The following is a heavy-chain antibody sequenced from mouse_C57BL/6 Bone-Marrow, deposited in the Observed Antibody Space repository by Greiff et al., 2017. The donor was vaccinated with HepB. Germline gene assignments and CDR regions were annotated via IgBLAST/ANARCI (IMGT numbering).Heavy chain of an antibody. Sequence: EVQVVESGPELVKPGASVKIPCKASGYTFTDYNMDWVNQSHGKSLEWIGDINPNNGGTIYNQKFKGKATLTVDKSSSTAYMELRSLTSEDTAVYYCARITTVVAQWYFDVWGTGTTVTVSS. V-gene: IGHV1-18*01. J-gene: IGHJ1*03. CDR1: GYTFTDYN. D-gene: IGHD1-1*01. CDR3: ARITTVVAQWYFDV. CDR2: INPNNGGT.